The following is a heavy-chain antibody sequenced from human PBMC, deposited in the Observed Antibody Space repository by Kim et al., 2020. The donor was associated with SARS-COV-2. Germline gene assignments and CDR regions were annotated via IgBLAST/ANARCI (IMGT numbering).Heavy chain of an antibody. CDR1: GGSFSGYY. CDR3: ARGGRRWLQLPKIAFDI. CDR2: INHSGST. D-gene: IGHD5-12*01. Sequence: SETLSLTCAVYGGSFSGYYWSWIRQPPGKGLEWIGEINHSGSTNYNPSLKSRVTISVDTSKNQFSLKLSSVTAADTAVYYCARGGRRWLQLPKIAFDIWGQGTMVTVSS. V-gene: IGHV4-34*01. J-gene: IGHJ3*02.